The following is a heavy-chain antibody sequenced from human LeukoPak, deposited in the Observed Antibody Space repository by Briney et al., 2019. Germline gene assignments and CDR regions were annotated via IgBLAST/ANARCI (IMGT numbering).Heavy chain of an antibody. CDR3: ARGSSSWYGYSFDY. J-gene: IGHJ4*02. CDR2: IIPIFGTA. CDR1: RGTFSSYA. V-gene: IGHV1-69*05. D-gene: IGHD6-13*01. Sequence: RASVKVSCKASRGTFSSYAISWVRQAPGQGLEWMGGIIPIFGTANYAQKFQGRVTITTDESTSTAYMELSSLRSEDTAVYYCARGSSSWYGYSFDYWGQGTLVTVSS.